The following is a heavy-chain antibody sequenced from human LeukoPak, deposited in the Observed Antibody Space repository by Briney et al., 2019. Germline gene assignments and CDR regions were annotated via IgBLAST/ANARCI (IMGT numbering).Heavy chain of an antibody. V-gene: IGHV3-30*18. D-gene: IGHD3-22*01. CDR3: AKTHYFDSSGVPGDY. CDR1: GFTFSSYG. Sequence: GGSLRLSCAASGFTFSSYGMHWVRQAPGKGLEWVAVISHDGSNPYYADSVKGRLTIARDNSKNTLYLQMSSLRAKDTAVYFCAKTHYFDSSGVPGDYWGQGTLVTVSS. J-gene: IGHJ4*02. CDR2: ISHDGSNP.